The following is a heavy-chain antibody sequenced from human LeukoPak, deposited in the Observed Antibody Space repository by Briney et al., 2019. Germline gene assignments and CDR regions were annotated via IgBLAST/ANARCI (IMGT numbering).Heavy chain of an antibody. CDR3: ARDLTSYYYGSGSS. CDR2: IRYDGSNK. D-gene: IGHD3-10*01. Sequence: GGSLRLSCAASGFTFSSYGMHWVRQAPGKGLEWVAFIRYDGSNKYYADSVKGRFTISRDNSKNTLYLQMNSLRAEDTAVYYCARDLTSYYYGSGSSWGQGTLVTVSS. J-gene: IGHJ5*02. V-gene: IGHV3-30*02. CDR1: GFTFSSYG.